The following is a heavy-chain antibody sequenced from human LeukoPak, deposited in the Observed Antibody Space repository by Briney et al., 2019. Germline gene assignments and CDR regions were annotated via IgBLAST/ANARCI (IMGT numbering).Heavy chain of an antibody. D-gene: IGHD6-19*01. Sequence: PGGSLRLSCAGCGFSFSSYGMHWVRQAPGKGLEWMAFIRSDGSNKYYADSVKGRFTISRDNSKNTLYLQMSSLRAEDTAVYYCARILDSAWGELGYWGQGTLVTVSS. CDR2: IRSDGSNK. CDR3: ARILDSAWGELGY. J-gene: IGHJ4*02. V-gene: IGHV3-30*02. CDR1: GFSFSSYG.